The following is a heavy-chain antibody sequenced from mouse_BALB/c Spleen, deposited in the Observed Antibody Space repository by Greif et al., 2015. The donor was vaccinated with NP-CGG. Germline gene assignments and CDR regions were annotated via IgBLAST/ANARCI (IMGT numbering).Heavy chain of an antibody. D-gene: IGHD4-1*01. CDR2: INPSTGYT. J-gene: IGHJ3*01. CDR1: GYTFTSYW. Sequence: QVQLKQSGAELAKPGASVKMSCKASGYTFTSYWMHWVKQRPGQGLEWIGYINPSTGYTEYSQKFKDKATLTADKSSSTAYMQLSSLTSEDSAVCYCARRELTGTGWFAYWGQGTLVTVSA. V-gene: IGHV1-7*01. CDR3: ARRELTGTGWFAY.